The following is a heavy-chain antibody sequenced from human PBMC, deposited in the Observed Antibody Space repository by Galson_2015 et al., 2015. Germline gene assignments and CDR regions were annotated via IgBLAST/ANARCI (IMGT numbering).Heavy chain of an antibody. CDR3: ARIRSGSYCDY. V-gene: IGHV3-53*01. CDR1: GLTVSSNY. CDR2: LYSGGTT. J-gene: IGHJ4*02. D-gene: IGHD1-26*01. Sequence: SLRLSCAASGLTVSSNYMSWVPQAPGKGLEWVSVLYSGGTTYYADSVKGRFTISRDHSKNTLYLQMNSLRAEDTAVYYCARIRSGSYCDYWGQGTPVTVS.